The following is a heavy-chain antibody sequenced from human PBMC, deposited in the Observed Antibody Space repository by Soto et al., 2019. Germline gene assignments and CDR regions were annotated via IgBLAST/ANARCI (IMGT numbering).Heavy chain of an antibody. D-gene: IGHD5-12*01. CDR2: IIPIFGTA. Sequence: SVKVSCKASGGTFSSYAINWVRQAPGQGLEWMGGIIPIFGTANYAQKFQGRVTITADDSTSTAYMELSSLRSEDTAVYYCAIEWMRLRRAYCMDVWGQGPTVTVSS. J-gene: IGHJ6*02. V-gene: IGHV1-69*13. CDR1: GGTFSSYA. CDR3: AIEWMRLRRAYCMDV.